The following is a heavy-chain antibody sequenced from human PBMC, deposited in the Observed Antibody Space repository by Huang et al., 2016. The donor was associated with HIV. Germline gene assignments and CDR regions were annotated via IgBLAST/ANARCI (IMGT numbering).Heavy chain of an antibody. J-gene: IGHJ4*02. Sequence: EVQLVESGGGLVQPGTSLRLSCAASGFTFGDFNMNWVRQVTGEGLEWISFISSSSKSKLYADSVKGRFTISRDNARNSLYLQLKSLRVEDTAVYYCARESCSGGTCYLFDFWGQGGLVTVSS. CDR2: ISSSSKSK. D-gene: IGHD2-15*01. CDR1: GFTFGDFN. V-gene: IGHV3-48*04. CDR3: ARESCSGGTCYLFDF.